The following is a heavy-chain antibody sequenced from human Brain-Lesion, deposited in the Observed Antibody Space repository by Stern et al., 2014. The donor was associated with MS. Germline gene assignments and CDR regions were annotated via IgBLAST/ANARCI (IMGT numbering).Heavy chain of an antibody. CDR1: GGSISSSTYY. D-gene: IGHD1-26*01. V-gene: IGHV4-39*01. J-gene: IGHJ4*02. Sequence: QMQLQESGPGLVKPSETLSLTCPGSGGSISSSTYYWAWIRQPPGKGLEWIGNIYYSGLTYYHPSLKSRVTISVDMSKNQFSLKLSSVTAADTAIYYCARHDSVPRPSQLYSARDRGPGYFDYWGQGTLVTVSS. CDR2: IYYSGLT. CDR3: ARHDSVPRPSQLYSARDRGPGYFDY.